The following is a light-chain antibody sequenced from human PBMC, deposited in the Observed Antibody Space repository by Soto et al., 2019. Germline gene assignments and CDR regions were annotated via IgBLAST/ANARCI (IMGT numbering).Light chain of an antibody. V-gene: IGLV2-14*03. CDR3: KSYTSRRTYV. Sequence: QSALTQPASVSGSPGQSITISCTGTSADVGAYNSVSWYQHHPGKAPKLIIYDVSSRSSGVSSRFYGSKSDNTASLTISGLQADDEADYYCKSYTSRRTYVFGTGTKLTVL. J-gene: IGLJ1*01. CDR1: SADVGAYNS. CDR2: DVS.